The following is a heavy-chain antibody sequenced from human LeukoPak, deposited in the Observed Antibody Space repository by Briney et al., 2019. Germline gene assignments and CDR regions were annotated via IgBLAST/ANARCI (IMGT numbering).Heavy chain of an antibody. J-gene: IGHJ4*02. Sequence: GGSLRLSCAASGFTFSSYAMSWVRQAPGKGLEWVSAISGSGGSTYYADSVKGRFTISRDNSKNTLYLQMNSLRAEDTAVYYCAKAYYDFWSGYYTPDYWGQGTLVTVSS. V-gene: IGHV3-23*01. CDR3: AKAYYDFWSGYYTPDY. D-gene: IGHD3-3*01. CDR1: GFTFSSYA. CDR2: ISGSGGST.